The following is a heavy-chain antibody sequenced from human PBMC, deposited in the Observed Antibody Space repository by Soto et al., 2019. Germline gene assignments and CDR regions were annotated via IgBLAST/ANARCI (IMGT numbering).Heavy chain of an antibody. V-gene: IGHV3-30*18. CDR2: ISFDGSNR. J-gene: IGHJ4*02. CDR1: GFSFSSYG. CDR3: AKDQIGVGATFSY. D-gene: IGHD1-26*01. Sequence: QVQLVESGGGVVQPGRSLRLSCAASGFSFSSYGMHWVRQAPGKGLEWVAVISFDGSNRYYADSVKGQFTISRDNSRNTLYLQMNSLRLEDTAMYYCAKDQIGVGATFSYWGQGTLVTVSS.